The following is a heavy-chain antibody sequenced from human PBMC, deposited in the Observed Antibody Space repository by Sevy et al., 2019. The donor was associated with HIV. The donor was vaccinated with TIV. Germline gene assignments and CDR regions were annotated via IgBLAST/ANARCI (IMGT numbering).Heavy chain of an antibody. CDR3: ARRAPEVHNDS. CDR1: GFRLGNHG. V-gene: IGHV3-30*03. CDR2: VTYDGSNQ. J-gene: IGHJ4*02. Sequence: GGSLRLSCAASGFRLGNHGMHWVRQAPGKGLEWLALVTYDGSNQYYADSVKGRFIGSRDNSRNLLFLQMNSLRGEDTAVYYCARRAPEVHNDSWGQGTLVTVSS.